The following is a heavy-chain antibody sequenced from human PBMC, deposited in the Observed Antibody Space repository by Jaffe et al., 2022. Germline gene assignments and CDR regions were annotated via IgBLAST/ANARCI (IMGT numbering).Heavy chain of an antibody. V-gene: IGHV4-38-2*01. Sequence: QVQLQESGPGLVKPSETLSLTCAVSGYSISSGYYWGWIRQPPGKGLEWIGSIYHSGSTYYNPSLKSRVTISVDTSKNQFSLKLSSVTAADTAVYYCASQTVGDGYNYYFDYWGQGTLVTVSS. CDR1: GYSISSGYY. J-gene: IGHJ4*02. CDR3: ASQTVGDGYNYYFDY. CDR2: IYHSGST. D-gene: IGHD5-12*01.